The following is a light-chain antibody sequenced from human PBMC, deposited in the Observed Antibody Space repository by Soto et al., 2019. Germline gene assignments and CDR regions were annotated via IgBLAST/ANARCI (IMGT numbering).Light chain of an antibody. CDR2: KAS. J-gene: IGKJ1*01. Sequence: DIQMTQSPSTVSASVGDRVTITCRASQSISSWLAWYQQKPGKAPNLLIYKASSLEGGVPSRFSGSGSGTEFTLTISSLQPDDFATYYCQQYNSYSSWTFGQGTKVDIK. CDR3: QQYNSYSSWT. V-gene: IGKV1-5*03. CDR1: QSISSW.